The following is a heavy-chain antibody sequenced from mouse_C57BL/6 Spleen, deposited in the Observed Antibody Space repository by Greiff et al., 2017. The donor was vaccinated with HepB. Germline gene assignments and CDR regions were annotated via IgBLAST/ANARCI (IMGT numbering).Heavy chain of an antibody. V-gene: IGHV14-4*01. CDR2: IDPENGDT. Sequence: EVKLMESGAELVRPGASVKLSCTASGFNIKDDYMHWVKQRPEQGLEWIGWIDPENGDTEYASKFQGKATITADTSSNTAYLQLSSLTSEDTAVYYCTPTGVVDRGFAYWGQGTLVTVSA. CDR1: GFNIKDDY. D-gene: IGHD1-1*01. CDR3: TPTGVVDRGFAY. J-gene: IGHJ3*01.